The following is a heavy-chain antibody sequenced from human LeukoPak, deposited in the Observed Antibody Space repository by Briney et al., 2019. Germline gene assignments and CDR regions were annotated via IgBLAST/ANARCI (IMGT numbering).Heavy chain of an antibody. V-gene: IGHV3-7*01. J-gene: IGHJ3*02. D-gene: IGHD3-9*01. Sequence: GGSLRLSCAASGFTFSSYWMNWVRQAPGKGLEWVANINQDGSEKYYVDSVKGRFTISRDNAKNSLYLQMNSLRAEDTAVYYCAREKPLTYYDILTEAFDIWGQGTMVTVSS. CDR1: GFTFSSYW. CDR2: INQDGSEK. CDR3: AREKPLTYYDILTEAFDI.